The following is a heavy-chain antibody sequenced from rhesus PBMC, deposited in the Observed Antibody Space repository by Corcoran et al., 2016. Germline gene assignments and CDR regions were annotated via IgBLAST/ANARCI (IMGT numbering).Heavy chain of an antibody. CDR1: GGSISDYYY. J-gene: IGHJ4*01. CDR2: IYGNSAST. CDR3: ARDPGIAVVRGSYFDY. V-gene: IGHV4S9*01. D-gene: IGHD6-13*01. Sequence: QVQLQESGPGLVKPSETLSLTCAVSGGSISDYYYWNWLRQPPGKGLGWIGNIYGNSASTYYNPSLKSRVTSSKDTSKNQFFLKLSSVTAADTAVDYCARDPGIAVVRGSYFDYWGQGVLVTVSS.